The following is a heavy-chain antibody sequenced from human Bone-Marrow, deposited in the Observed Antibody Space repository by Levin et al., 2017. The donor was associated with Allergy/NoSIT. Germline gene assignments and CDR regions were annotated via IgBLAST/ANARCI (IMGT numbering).Heavy chain of an antibody. D-gene: IGHD5-24*01. CDR3: AKDRRGRWLQLPEENDY. V-gene: IGHV3-30*18. J-gene: IGHJ4*02. CDR1: GFTFSSYG. Sequence: GGSLRLSCAASGFTFSSYGMHWVRQAPGKGLEWVAVISYDGSNKYYADSVKGRFTISRDNSKNTLYLQMNSLRAEDTAVYYCAKDRRGRWLQLPEENDYWGQGTLVTVSS. CDR2: ISYDGSNK.